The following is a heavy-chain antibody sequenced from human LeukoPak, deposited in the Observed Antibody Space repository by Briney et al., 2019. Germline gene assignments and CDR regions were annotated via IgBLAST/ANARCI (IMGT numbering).Heavy chain of an antibody. V-gene: IGHV3-74*01. CDR1: GFTFSSYW. J-gene: IGHJ2*01. CDR2: INSDGSST. Sequence: GGSLRLSCAASGFTFSSYWMHWVRQAPGKGLVWVSRINSDGSSTSYADSVKGRFAISRDNAKNTLYLQMNSLRAEDTAVYYCAKSIYGDYEGPLSRDWYFDLWGRGTLVTVSS. CDR3: AKSIYGDYEGPLSRDWYFDL. D-gene: IGHD4-17*01.